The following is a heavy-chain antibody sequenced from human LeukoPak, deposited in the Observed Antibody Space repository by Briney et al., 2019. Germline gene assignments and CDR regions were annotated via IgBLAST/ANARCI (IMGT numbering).Heavy chain of an antibody. J-gene: IGHJ4*02. V-gene: IGHV5-51*01. Sequence: GESLKISCKGSGYSFTTYWIGWVRQMPGKGLEWMGIIYPGDSDTRYSPSFQGQVTISADKSISTAYLQWSSLKASDTAMYYCARIGSSWEDGASHFFDYWGQGTLVTVSS. CDR2: IYPGDSDT. CDR3: ARIGSSWEDGASHFFDY. D-gene: IGHD6-13*01. CDR1: GYSFTTYW.